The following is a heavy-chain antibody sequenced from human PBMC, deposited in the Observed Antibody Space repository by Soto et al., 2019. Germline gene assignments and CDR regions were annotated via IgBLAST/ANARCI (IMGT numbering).Heavy chain of an antibody. Sequence: QVQLQQWGAGLLKPSETLSLTCAVYGGSFSGYYWTWIRQPPGTGLEWIGEINHSGSTNYNPSLKSRDTISVDTSKNQFSLKLTSVTAADTAVYYCARDKITGIFDYWGQGTLVTVSS. CDR1: GGSFSGYY. CDR3: ARDKITGIFDY. V-gene: IGHV4-34*01. CDR2: INHSGST. D-gene: IGHD2-8*02. J-gene: IGHJ4*02.